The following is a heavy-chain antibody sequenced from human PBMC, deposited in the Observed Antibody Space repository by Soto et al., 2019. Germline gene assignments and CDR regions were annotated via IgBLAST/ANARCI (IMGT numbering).Heavy chain of an antibody. Sequence: QVQLVQSGAEVKKPGASVKVSCKASGYTFTSYAMHWVRQAPGQRLEWMGWINAGNGNTKYSQKFQGRVTITRDTTASTAYLELSSLRAEETAVYYCASAAVVVITRGWFVPWGQGNLVTVSS. CDR2: INAGNGNT. J-gene: IGHJ5*02. V-gene: IGHV1-3*01. CDR1: GYTFTSYA. CDR3: ASAAVVVITRGWFVP. D-gene: IGHD3-22*01.